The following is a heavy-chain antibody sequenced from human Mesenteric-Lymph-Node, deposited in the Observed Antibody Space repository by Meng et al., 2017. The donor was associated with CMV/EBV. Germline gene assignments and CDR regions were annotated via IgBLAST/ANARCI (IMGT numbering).Heavy chain of an antibody. V-gene: IGHV5-51*01. J-gene: IGHJ6*02. D-gene: IGHD2-8*01. Sequence: GESLKISCKGSGYRFTAYWIGWVRQMPGKGLEWMGIIYPGDSETRYSPSFQGQITISVDKSISTAYLQWNSLKASDTAMYYCATQGLPYCTNVICYGDYYYGMDVWGQGTTVTVSS. CDR1: GYRFTAYW. CDR3: ATQGLPYCTNVICYGDYYYGMDV. CDR2: IYPGDSET.